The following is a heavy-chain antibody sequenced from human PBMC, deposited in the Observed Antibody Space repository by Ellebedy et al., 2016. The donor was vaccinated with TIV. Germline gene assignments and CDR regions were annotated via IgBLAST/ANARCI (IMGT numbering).Heavy chain of an antibody. CDR3: TLWFGEPKEDSYYYYYGMDV. D-gene: IGHD3-10*01. V-gene: IGHV3-15*01. Sequence: GESLKISXAASGFTFSNAWMSWVRQAPGKGLEWVGRIKSKTDGGTTDYAAPVKGRFTISRDDSKSIAYLQMNSLKTEDTTVYYCTLWFGEPKEDSYYYYYGMDVWGQGTTVTVSS. CDR1: GFTFSNAW. J-gene: IGHJ6*02. CDR2: IKSKTDGGTT.